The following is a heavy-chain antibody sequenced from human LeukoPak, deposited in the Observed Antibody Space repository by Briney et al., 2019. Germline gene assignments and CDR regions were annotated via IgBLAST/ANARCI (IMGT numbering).Heavy chain of an antibody. CDR1: LDSTTSNF. D-gene: IGHD2-8*01. Sequence: SETLSLTCTVSLDSTTSNFWSWARQPPGKGLEWIGEIHRSGSPNYNPSLQSRVTISIDRSRNQIALELSSVTAADTAVYYCARDCSNGVCSTYQTFDIWGQGTVVTVSS. CDR2: IHRSGSP. V-gene: IGHV4-4*02. CDR3: ARDCSNGVCSTYQTFDI. J-gene: IGHJ3*02.